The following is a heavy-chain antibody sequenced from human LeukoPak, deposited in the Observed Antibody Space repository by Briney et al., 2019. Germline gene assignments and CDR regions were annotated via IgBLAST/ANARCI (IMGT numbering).Heavy chain of an antibody. V-gene: IGHV3-64*01. CDR1: GFTFSTYA. Sequence: GGSLRLSCAASGFTFSTYAMHWVRQAPGKGLEYVSAITSNGGSTYYANSVKGRFTISRDNSKNMLYLQMGSLRAEDMGVYYCARVGDPMKIGYNYGFLDFWGQGTLVTVSS. CDR3: ARVGDPMKIGYNYGFLDF. D-gene: IGHD3/OR15-3a*01. CDR2: ITSNGGST. J-gene: IGHJ4*02.